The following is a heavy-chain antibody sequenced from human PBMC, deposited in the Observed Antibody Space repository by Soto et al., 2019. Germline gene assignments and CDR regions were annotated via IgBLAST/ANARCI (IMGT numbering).Heavy chain of an antibody. D-gene: IGHD3-10*01. CDR1: GGSISGSTYY. Sequence: QLQLQESGPGLVKPSETLSLTCTVSGGSISGSTYYWGWIRQPPGKRLEYIGSTYYSGRTYYNPSLKCRVPVSVDTSKINFSLNLISLTPADTAVYYCARHGSGSQYPIDPWGQGTLVTVSS. J-gene: IGHJ5*02. V-gene: IGHV4-39*01. CDR3: ARHGSGSQYPIDP. CDR2: TYYSGRT.